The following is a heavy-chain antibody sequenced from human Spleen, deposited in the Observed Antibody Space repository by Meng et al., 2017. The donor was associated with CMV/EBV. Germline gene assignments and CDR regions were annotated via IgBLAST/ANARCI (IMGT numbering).Heavy chain of an antibody. Sequence: QVNLVQSGAEVKKPGASVKVSCKASGYTFTSSDINWVRQATGQGLEWMGWINPNTGNTGYAQKFQGRVTLTRSTSISTAYMELSSLRSEDTAVYYCALTVAAGYWGQGTLVTVSS. D-gene: IGHD6-19*01. V-gene: IGHV1-8*01. CDR2: INPNTGNT. CDR1: GYTFTSSD. J-gene: IGHJ4*02. CDR3: ALTVAAGY.